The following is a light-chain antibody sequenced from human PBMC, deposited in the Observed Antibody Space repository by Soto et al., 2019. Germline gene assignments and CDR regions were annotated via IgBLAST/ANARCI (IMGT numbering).Light chain of an antibody. J-gene: IGKJ5*01. V-gene: IGKV3-11*01. Sequence: IFLAQSPAPLSLSQWGKATLSCRASQSVSSYLAWYQQKPGQAPRLLIYDASNRATGIPARFSGSGSGTDFTLTISSLEPEDFAVYYCQQRSNWPVFGQGTRLEIK. CDR1: QSVSSY. CDR2: DAS. CDR3: QQRSNWPV.